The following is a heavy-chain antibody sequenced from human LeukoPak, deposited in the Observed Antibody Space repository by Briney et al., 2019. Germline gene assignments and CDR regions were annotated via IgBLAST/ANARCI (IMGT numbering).Heavy chain of an antibody. J-gene: IGHJ4*02. V-gene: IGHV4-4*07. Sequence: SETLSLTCKVSADSITNYYWTWIRQPAGKGLQWVGRITTSGSTNLNPSLKSRVTLSVDTSKSLLSLNVTSVTAAGTAVYYRAREARDYGDSRYLDYWGQGTLVTVSS. D-gene: IGHD4-17*01. CDR2: ITTSGST. CDR3: AREARDYGDSRYLDY. CDR1: ADSITNYY.